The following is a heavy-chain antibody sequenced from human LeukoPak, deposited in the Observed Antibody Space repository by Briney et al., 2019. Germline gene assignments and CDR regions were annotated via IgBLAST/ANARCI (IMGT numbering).Heavy chain of an antibody. CDR2: IIPIIGTA. CDR3: AREGYCSRTSCYGYY. CDR1: GGTFSSYA. J-gene: IGHJ4*02. Sequence: SVKVSCKASGGTFSSYAISWVRQAPGQGLEWMGGIIPIIGTANYAQKFQGRVTITADEPTSTAYMELSSLRSEDTAVYYCAREGYCSRTSCYGYYWGQGTLVTVSS. V-gene: IGHV1-69*13. D-gene: IGHD2-2*01.